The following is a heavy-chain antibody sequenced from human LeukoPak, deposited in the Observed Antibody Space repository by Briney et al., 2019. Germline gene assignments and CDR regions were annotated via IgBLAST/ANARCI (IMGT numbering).Heavy chain of an antibody. CDR1: GYTFTGYY. J-gene: IGHJ4*02. Sequence: ASVKVSCTASGYTFTGYYMHWVRQAPGQGLEWMGWINPNSGGTNYAQKFQGWVTMTRDTSISTAYMELSRLRSDDTAVYYCARSPSDTIKYDYWGQGTLVTVSS. CDR2: INPNSGGT. CDR3: ARSPSDTIKYDY. V-gene: IGHV1-2*04.